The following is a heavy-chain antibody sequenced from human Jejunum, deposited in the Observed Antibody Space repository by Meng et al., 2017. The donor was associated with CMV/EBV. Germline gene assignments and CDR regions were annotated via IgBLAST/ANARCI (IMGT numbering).Heavy chain of an antibody. CDR3: ARQTVVAGSYYGMDV. V-gene: IGHV3-66*02. D-gene: IGHD2-2*01. CDR2: IYSGGTA. CDR1: GFTVSSNA. J-gene: IGHJ6*02. Sequence: SGFTVSSNALSWVRQAPGKGLEWVSIIYSGGTAYYADSVKGRFTISRDNSKNALSLQMGSLRAEDTAVYYCARQTVVAGSYYGMDVWGQGTTVTVSS.